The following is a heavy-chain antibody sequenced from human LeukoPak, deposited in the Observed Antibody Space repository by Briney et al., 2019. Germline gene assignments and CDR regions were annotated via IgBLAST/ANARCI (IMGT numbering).Heavy chain of an antibody. CDR3: ARERIAAGDY. V-gene: IGHV3-30*04. CDR1: GFTFSSYA. J-gene: IGHJ4*02. D-gene: IGHD6-6*01. CDR2: ISYDGSNK. Sequence: GGSLRLSCAASGFTFSSYAMYWVRQAPGKGLEWVAVISYDGSNKYYADSVKGRLTISRDNSKNTLYLQMNSLRAEDTAVYYCARERIAAGDYWGQGTLVTVSS.